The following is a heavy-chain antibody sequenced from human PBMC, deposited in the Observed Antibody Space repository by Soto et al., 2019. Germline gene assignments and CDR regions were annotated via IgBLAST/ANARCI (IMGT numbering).Heavy chain of an antibody. CDR3: AREIYNYGSRAFDI. D-gene: IGHD5-18*01. CDR1: GYTFTGYY. V-gene: IGHV1-2*04. CDR2: INPNSGGT. J-gene: IGHJ3*02. Sequence: GASVKVSCKASGYTFTGYYMHWVRQAPGQGLEWMGWINPNSGGTNYAQKFQGWVTMTRDTSISTAYMELSRLRSDDTAVYYCAREIYNYGSRAFDIWGQGTMVTVSS.